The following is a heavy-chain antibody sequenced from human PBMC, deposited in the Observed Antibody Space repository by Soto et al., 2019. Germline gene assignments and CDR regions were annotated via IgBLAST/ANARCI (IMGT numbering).Heavy chain of an antibody. CDR3: AAQLGWDHWYFDL. CDR1: GFTFSSYA. Sequence: GGSLRLSCAASGFTFSSYAMHWVRQAPGKGLEWVAVISYDGSNKYYADSVKGRFTISRDNSKNTLYLQMNSLRAEDTAVYYCAAQLGWDHWYFDLWGRGTLVTVSS. V-gene: IGHV3-30-3*01. J-gene: IGHJ2*01. D-gene: IGHD1-1*01. CDR2: ISYDGSNK.